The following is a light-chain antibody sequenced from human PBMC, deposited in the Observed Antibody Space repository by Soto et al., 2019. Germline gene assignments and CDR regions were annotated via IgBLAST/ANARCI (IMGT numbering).Light chain of an antibody. Sequence: ESVLIQSPGTMSLSPGERGTLSCRASQSVSSSYLAWYQQKPGQAPRLLIYGASSRATGIPDRFSGSGSGTDFTLTISRLEPEDFAVYYCQQYGSSPPTFGQGTKVEIK. V-gene: IGKV3-20*01. CDR1: QSVSSSY. CDR3: QQYGSSPPT. J-gene: IGKJ1*01. CDR2: GAS.